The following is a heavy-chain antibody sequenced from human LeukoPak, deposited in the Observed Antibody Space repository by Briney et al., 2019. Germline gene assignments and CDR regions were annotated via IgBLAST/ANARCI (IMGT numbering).Heavy chain of an antibody. J-gene: IGHJ4*02. CDR2: FSSSSGII. CDR1: AFTFSTDN. CDR3: ARGVSGSYSPFDY. D-gene: IGHD1-26*01. Sequence: GGPLRLSCGASAFTFSTDNMNWVRQAPGKGLEWLSYFSSSSGIIYYADSVRGRFTVSRDTAKNSVFLQMDSLRDDDTAVYYCARGVSGSYSPFDYWGQGTLVTVSS. V-gene: IGHV3-48*02.